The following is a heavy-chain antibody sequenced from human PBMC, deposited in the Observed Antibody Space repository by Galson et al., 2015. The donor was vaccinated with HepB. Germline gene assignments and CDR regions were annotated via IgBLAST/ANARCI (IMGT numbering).Heavy chain of an antibody. D-gene: IGHD3/OR15-3a*01. CDR1: GFTFSSYG. CDR2: IWYDGSNK. V-gene: IGHV3-33*01. Sequence: SLRLSCAASGFTFSSYGMHWVRQAPGKGLEWVAVIWYDGSNKYYADSVKGRFTISRDNSKNTLYLQMNSLRAEDTAVYYCARDPGQGLVLLYYGMDVWGQGTTVTVSS. J-gene: IGHJ6*02. CDR3: ARDPGQGLVLLYYGMDV.